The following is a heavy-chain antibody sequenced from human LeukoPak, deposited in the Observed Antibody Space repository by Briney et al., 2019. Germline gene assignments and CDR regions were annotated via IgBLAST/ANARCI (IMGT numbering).Heavy chain of an antibody. D-gene: IGHD3-10*01. V-gene: IGHV3-23*01. CDR3: ARLKNPTGPYYGMDV. CDR1: GFTFSSHA. Sequence: GGSLRLSCAASGFTFSSHALTWVRQAPGKGLEWVSAISVSGDATYYVDSVKGRFTISRDNSKNTVYLQLNSLRSEDTALYYCARLKNPTGPYYGMDVWGQGTTVTVS. J-gene: IGHJ6*02. CDR2: ISVSGDAT.